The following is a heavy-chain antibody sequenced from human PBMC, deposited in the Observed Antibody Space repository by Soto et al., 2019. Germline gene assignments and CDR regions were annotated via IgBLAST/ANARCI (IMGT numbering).Heavy chain of an antibody. Sequence: GSLRLACAASGFAFNIYAIHWVRQAPGKGLEWVAVISHDGTNRYYTDSVRGRFTISRDNSKNTVYLEMDSLRADDTAVYYCARSSGVPTPDFDYWGQGTLVTVYS. CDR3: ARSSGVPTPDFDY. D-gene: IGHD3-3*01. V-gene: IGHV3-30-3*01. CDR2: ISHDGTNR. J-gene: IGHJ4*02. CDR1: GFAFNIYA.